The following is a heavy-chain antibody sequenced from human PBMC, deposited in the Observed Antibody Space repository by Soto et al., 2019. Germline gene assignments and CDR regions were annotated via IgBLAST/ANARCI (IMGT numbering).Heavy chain of an antibody. J-gene: IGHJ6*02. V-gene: IGHV3-7*03. CDR2: IKQDGSEK. CDR1: GFTFYSYW. CDR3: ARGTYYDFWSGYYHPYYYYGMDV. Sequence: PGGSLRLSCAASGFTFYSYWMSWVRQAPGKGLEWVANIKQDGSEKYYVDSVKGRFTISRDNAKSSLYLQMNSLRAEDTAVYYCARGTYYDFWSGYYHPYYYYGMDVWGQGTTVTVSS. D-gene: IGHD3-3*01.